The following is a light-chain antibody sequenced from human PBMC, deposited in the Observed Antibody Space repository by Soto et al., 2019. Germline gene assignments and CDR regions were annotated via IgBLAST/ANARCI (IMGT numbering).Light chain of an antibody. CDR1: SSNIATNT. CDR2: NNN. J-gene: IGLJ2*01. V-gene: IGLV1-44*01. CDR3: AAWDDGLNGVL. Sequence: QAVVTQPPSASATPGQRVTISCSGGSSNIATNTVNWYRVLPGTAPKLLIYNNNDRPQGVPDRFSGTKSGTSASLAISGLQSDDEADYYCAAWDDGLNGVLFGGGTKVTVL.